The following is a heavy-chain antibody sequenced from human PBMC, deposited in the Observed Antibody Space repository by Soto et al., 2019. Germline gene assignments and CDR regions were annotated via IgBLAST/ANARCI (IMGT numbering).Heavy chain of an antibody. Sequence: QVQLVQSGAEVKKPGASVKVSCKASGYTFTSYYMHWVRQAPGQGLEWMGIINPSGGSTSYAQKFQGRVTMTRDTSTSTVYMELSSLRSEDTAVYYCARDPPGYGSGGSCSSYYYYYMDVWGKGTTVTVSS. J-gene: IGHJ6*03. V-gene: IGHV1-46*03. CDR3: ARDPPGYGSGGSCSSYYYYYMDV. CDR1: GYTFTSYY. D-gene: IGHD2-15*01. CDR2: INPSGGST.